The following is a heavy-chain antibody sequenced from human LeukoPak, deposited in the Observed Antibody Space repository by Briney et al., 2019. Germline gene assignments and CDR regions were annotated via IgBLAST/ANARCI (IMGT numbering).Heavy chain of an antibody. Sequence: GGSLRLSCAASGFTFSSYAMSWVRQAPGKGLEWVSAISGSGGSTYYADSVKGRFTISRDNSKNTLYLQMNSLRAEDTAVYYCAKSDYDFWSGYYRYDFDYWGQGTLVTVSS. D-gene: IGHD3-3*01. V-gene: IGHV3-23*01. CDR1: GFTFSSYA. CDR2: ISGSGGST. CDR3: AKSDYDFWSGYYRYDFDY. J-gene: IGHJ4*02.